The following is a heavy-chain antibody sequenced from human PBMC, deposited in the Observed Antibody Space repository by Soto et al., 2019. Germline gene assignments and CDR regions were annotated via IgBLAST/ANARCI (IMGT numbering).Heavy chain of an antibody. J-gene: IGHJ4*02. V-gene: IGHV3-49*04. CDR1: GFTFGDYA. CDR3: TRDRYYYDSSGYYYVPYFDY. Sequence: SLRLSCTASGFTFGDYAMSWVRQAPGKGLEWVGFIRSKAYGGTTEYAASVKGRFTISRDDSKSIAYLQMNSLKTEDTAVYYCTRDRYYYDSSGYYYVPYFDYWGQGTLVTVSS. D-gene: IGHD3-22*01. CDR2: IRSKAYGGTT.